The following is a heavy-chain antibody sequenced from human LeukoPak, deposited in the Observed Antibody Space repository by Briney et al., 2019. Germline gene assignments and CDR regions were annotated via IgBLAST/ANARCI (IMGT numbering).Heavy chain of an antibody. CDR1: GFTFSSYW. D-gene: IGHD1-26*01. CDR3: ARGLYSGSYVYFDY. J-gene: IGHJ4*02. Sequence: GGSLRLSCAASGFTFSSYWMHWVRQAPGKGLVWVSRINSDGSSTSYADSVKGRFTISRDSAKNTLYLQMNSLRAEDTAVYYCARGLYSGSYVYFDYWGQGTLVTVSS. V-gene: IGHV3-74*01. CDR2: INSDGSST.